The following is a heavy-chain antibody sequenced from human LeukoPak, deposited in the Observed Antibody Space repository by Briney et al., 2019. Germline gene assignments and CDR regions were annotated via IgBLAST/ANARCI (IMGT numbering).Heavy chain of an antibody. CDR1: GGTFSSYA. V-gene: IGHV1-69*05. Sequence: ASVKVSCTASGGTFSSYAISWVRQAPGQGLEWMGRIIPIFGTANYAQKFQGRVTITTDESTSTAYMELSSLRSEDTAVYYCARVVGATAFDYWGQGTLVTVSS. J-gene: IGHJ4*02. CDR3: ARVVGATAFDY. D-gene: IGHD1-26*01. CDR2: IIPIFGTA.